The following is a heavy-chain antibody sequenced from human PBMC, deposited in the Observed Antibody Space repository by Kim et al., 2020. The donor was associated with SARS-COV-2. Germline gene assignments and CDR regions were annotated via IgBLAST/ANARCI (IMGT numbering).Heavy chain of an antibody. CDR1: GFTFSSYA. V-gene: IGHV3-64D*06. D-gene: IGHD5-12*01. CDR3: VKKGDRMVATAYFDY. J-gene: IGHJ4*02. CDR2: ISSNGGST. Sequence: GGSLRLSCSASGFTFSSYAMHWARQAPGKGLEYVSAISSNGGSTYYADSVKGRFTISRDNSKNTLYLQMSSLRAEDTAVYYCVKKGDRMVATAYFDYWGQGTLVTVSS.